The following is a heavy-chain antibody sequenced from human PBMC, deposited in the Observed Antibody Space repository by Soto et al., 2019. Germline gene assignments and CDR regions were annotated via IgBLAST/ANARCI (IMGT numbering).Heavy chain of an antibody. V-gene: IGHV3-23*01. J-gene: IGHJ5*02. CDR1: GFTFSSYA. CDR2: ISGSGGST. CDR3: AKGLYARSSINWFDL. D-gene: IGHD2-8*01. Sequence: EVQLLESGGGLVQPGGSLRLSCAASGFTFSSYAMSWVRQAPGKGLEWVSAISGSGGSTYYADSVKGRFTISRDNSKNTLHLQMNSQRAGDTAVYYCAKGLYARSSINWFDLWGQGTLVTVSS.